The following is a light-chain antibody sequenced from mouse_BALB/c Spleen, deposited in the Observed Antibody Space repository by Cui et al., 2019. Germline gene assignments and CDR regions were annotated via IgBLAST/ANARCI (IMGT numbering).Light chain of an antibody. Sequence: DLEMPQAAPSVPVPPGESVASAMGSSKCLLCSNGYTYLYWYPQRPGQSPQLLIYRMSNLASGVPDRFSGSGSGTAFTLRISRVEAEDLGVYYCMRHLEYPLTFGAGTKLELK. V-gene: IGKV2-137*01. CDR1: KCLLCSNGYTY. CDR3: MRHLEYPLT. CDR2: RMS. J-gene: IGKJ5*01.